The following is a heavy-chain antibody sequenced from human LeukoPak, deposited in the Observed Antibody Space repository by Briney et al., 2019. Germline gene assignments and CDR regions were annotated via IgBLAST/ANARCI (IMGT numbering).Heavy chain of an antibody. V-gene: IGHV1-3*01. D-gene: IGHD6-19*01. Sequence: ASVKVSCKASGYTFASYAMHWVRQAPGQRLEWMGWINAGNGNTKYSQKFQGRVTITRDTSASTAYMELSSLRSEDTAVYYCARDRSGWYFSFFDYWGQGTLVTVSS. CDR1: GYTFASYA. J-gene: IGHJ4*02. CDR3: ARDRSGWYFSFFDY. CDR2: INAGNGNT.